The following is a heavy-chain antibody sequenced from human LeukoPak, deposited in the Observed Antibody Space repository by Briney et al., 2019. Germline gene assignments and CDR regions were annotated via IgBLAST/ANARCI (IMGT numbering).Heavy chain of an antibody. V-gene: IGHV3-11*01. D-gene: IGHD2-15*01. CDR2: ISSSGSTI. CDR3: ARDRAGYCSGGSCYSDAFDI. CDR1: GFTFSDYY. J-gene: IGHJ3*02. Sequence: PGGSLRLSCAASGFTFSDYYMSWIRQAPGKGLEWVSYISSSGSTIYYADSVKGRFTISRDNAKNSPYLQMNSLRAEDTAVYYCARDRAGYCSGGSCYSDAFDIWGQGTMVTVSS.